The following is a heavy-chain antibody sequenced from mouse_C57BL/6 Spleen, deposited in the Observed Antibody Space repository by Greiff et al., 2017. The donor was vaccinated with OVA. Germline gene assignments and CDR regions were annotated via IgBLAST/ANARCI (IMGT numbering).Heavy chain of an antibody. Sequence: DVMLVESGGGLVQPKGSLKLSCAASGFSFNTYAMNWVRQAPGKGLEWVARIRSKSNNYATYYADSVKDRFTISRDDSESMLYLQMNNLKTEDTAMYYCVRPRDYSNQFAYWGQGTLVTVSA. D-gene: IGHD2-5*01. V-gene: IGHV10-1*01. CDR3: VRPRDYSNQFAY. CDR1: GFSFNTYA. CDR2: IRSKSNNYAT. J-gene: IGHJ3*01.